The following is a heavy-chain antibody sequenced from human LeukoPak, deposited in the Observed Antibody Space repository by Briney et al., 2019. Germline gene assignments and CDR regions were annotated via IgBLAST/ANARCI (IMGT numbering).Heavy chain of an antibody. V-gene: IGHV1-18*01. J-gene: IGHJ6*02. Sequence: ASVKVSCKASGYTFTSYGISWVRQAPGQGLEWMGWISAYNGNTNYAQKLQGRVTMTTDTSTSTAYMELRSLRSDDTAVYYCARDLDYGILTGYYRDYGMDVWGQGTTVTVSS. CDR1: GYTFTSYG. CDR3: ARDLDYGILTGYYRDYGMDV. D-gene: IGHD3-9*01. CDR2: ISAYNGNT.